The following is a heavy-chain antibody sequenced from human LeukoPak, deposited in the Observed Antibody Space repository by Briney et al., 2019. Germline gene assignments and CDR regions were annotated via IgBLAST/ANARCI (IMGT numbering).Heavy chain of an antibody. J-gene: IGHJ5*02. CDR1: GFPFSSYA. CDR2: KSSNGGST. CDR3: TRDPIFGWFDP. Sequence: PTGGPLRLPCAASGFPFSSYAMHWVRGAPGKGLEYVPDKSSNGGSTYYANSVRGRFTISRDNSKNTLYLQMKSQRAEEAAGYLCTRDPIFGWFDPWGQGTLVTVSS. D-gene: IGHD3-10*02. V-gene: IGHV3-64*01.